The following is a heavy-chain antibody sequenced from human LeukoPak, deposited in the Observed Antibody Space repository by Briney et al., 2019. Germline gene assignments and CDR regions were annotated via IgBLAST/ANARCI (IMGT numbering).Heavy chain of an antibody. D-gene: IGHD5-24*01. J-gene: IGHJ4*02. CDR3: AREANGYNWNIDY. CDR1: GFTFSSYS. CDR2: ISSSSSYI. V-gene: IGHV3-21*01. Sequence: GGSLRLSCAASGFTFSSYSMDWVRQAPGKGLEWVSSISSSSSYIYYADSVKGRFTISRDNAKNSLYLQMNSLRAEDTAVYYCAREANGYNWNIDYWGQGTLVTVSS.